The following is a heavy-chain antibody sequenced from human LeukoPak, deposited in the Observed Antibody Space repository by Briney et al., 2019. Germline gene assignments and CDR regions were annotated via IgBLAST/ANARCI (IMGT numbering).Heavy chain of an antibody. Sequence: PGGSLRLSCAASGFILTSFDMHWVRQAPGKGLEWVALIWYDGSNKYYADSVKGRFTISRDNSKNTLYLQMNSLRAEDTAVYYCARLSGSYFDYWGQGTLVTVSS. CDR1: GFILTSFD. CDR2: IWYDGSNK. J-gene: IGHJ4*02. CDR3: ARLSGSYFDY. V-gene: IGHV3-33*01. D-gene: IGHD1-26*01.